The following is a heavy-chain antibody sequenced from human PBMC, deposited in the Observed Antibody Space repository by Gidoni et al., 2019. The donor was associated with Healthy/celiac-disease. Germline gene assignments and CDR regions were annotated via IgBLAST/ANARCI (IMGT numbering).Heavy chain of an antibody. Sequence: QVQLQESGPGLVKPSETLSLTCAVSGYSISSGYYWGWIRRPPGKGLEWIGSIYHSGSTYYNPSLKSRVTISVDTSKNQFSLKLSSVTAADTAVYYCARDPSPHSSHDYWGQGTLVTVSS. CDR3: ARDPSPHSSHDY. D-gene: IGHD6-13*01. CDR1: GYSISSGYY. CDR2: IYHSGST. V-gene: IGHV4-38-2*02. J-gene: IGHJ4*02.